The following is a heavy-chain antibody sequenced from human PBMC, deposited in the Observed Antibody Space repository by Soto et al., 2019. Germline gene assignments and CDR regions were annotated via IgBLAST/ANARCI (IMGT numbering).Heavy chain of an antibody. CDR2: ITFDGSKD. V-gene: IGHV3-30-3*01. D-gene: IGHD6-6*01. CDR1: GFTFSNYA. Sequence: QVQLVESGGGVVQPGRSLRLSCAASGFTFSNYAMHWVRQAPGKGLEWVAGITFDGSKDFYADSVRGRFTISRDDSRDIRHLQMNSLRAEDTGLYSCARTGAARTNYYVMDVWGQGTTVTVSS. J-gene: IGHJ6*02. CDR3: ARTGAARTNYYVMDV.